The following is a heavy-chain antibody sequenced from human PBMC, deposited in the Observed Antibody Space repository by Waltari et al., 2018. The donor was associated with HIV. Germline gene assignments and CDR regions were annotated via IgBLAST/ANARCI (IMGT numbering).Heavy chain of an antibody. V-gene: IGHV3-7*01. D-gene: IGHD5-18*01. Sequence: EVQLVESGGGLVQPGGSLRLSCAASGFTFSSYWMSWVRQAPGKGLEWVANIKQDGMEKYYGDAVKGRFTISRDNAKNSLYLQMNSLRAEDTAVYYCARDLGYSYGYVSDYWGQGTLVTVSS. J-gene: IGHJ4*02. CDR1: GFTFSSYW. CDR2: IKQDGMEK. CDR3: ARDLGYSYGYVSDY.